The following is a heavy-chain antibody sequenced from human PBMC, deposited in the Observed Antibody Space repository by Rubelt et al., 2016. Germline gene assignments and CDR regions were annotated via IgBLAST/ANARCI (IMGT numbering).Heavy chain of an antibody. V-gene: IGHV4-59*08. CDR1: DGSISSYY. D-gene: IGHD4-17*01. Sequence: QVQLQESGPGLVKPSETLSLTCSVSDGSISSYYWSWIRQPPGKGLEWIGYIYYIGRPIYNPPPKSRVPLSVATPKNQFSLKRNFVTAADTAVYYCARGRPYGDYSVEYWGQGTLVTVSS. CDR2: IYYIGRP. J-gene: IGHJ4*02. CDR3: ARGRPYGDYSVEY.